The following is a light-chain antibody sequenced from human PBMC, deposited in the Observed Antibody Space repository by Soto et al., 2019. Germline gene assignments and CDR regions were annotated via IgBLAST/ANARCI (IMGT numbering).Light chain of an antibody. CDR2: DAS. J-gene: IGKJ1*01. Sequence: ASQSISSWLAWYQQKPGKAPKLLIYDASSLERGVPSRFSCCGSGTEFTITICGLHTAAVALYCCQLYQIHRFPFGQGTKVDIK. V-gene: IGKV1-5*01. CDR3: QLYQIHRFP. CDR1: QSISSW.